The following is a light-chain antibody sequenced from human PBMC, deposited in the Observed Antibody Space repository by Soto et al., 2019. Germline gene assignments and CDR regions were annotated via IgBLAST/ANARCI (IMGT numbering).Light chain of an antibody. J-gene: IGLJ1*01. Sequence: QSALTQPASVSGSPGQSITISCTGTSSDVGGYNYVSWYQQHPGKAPKLMMYEVSNRPSGVSNRFSGSKSGNTASLTLSGLQAEDEADYYCSSYTSSITYVFGTGTKLTIL. CDR3: SSYTSSITYV. CDR2: EVS. V-gene: IGLV2-14*01. CDR1: SSDVGGYNY.